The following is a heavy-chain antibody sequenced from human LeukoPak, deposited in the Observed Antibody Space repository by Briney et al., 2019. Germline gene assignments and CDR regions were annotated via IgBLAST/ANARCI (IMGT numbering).Heavy chain of an antibody. CDR1: GGSISSYY. CDR2: IHYTGST. D-gene: IGHD1-26*01. V-gene: IGHV4-59*08. CDR3: ARAIEVGAMTPFDY. J-gene: IGHJ4*02. Sequence: PSETLSLTCTVSGGSISSYYWSWIRQSPGKGLECIGYIHYTGSTNYNPSLKSRVTMSVDTSKNQFSLNLSSVTAADTAVYYCARAIEVGAMTPFDYWGQGTLVTVSS.